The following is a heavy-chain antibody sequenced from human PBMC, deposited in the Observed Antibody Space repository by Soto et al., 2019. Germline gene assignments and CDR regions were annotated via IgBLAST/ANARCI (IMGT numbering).Heavy chain of an antibody. CDR3: ARDRVMTFGEIIVVGTNLDV. CDR2: ISSRGSYI. Sequence: EVQLVESGGGLVKPGGSLRLSCAASGFTFSSHSMNWVRQAPGKGLEWVSSISSRGSYIYYADSVKGRFTISRDNAKNSLYLQMNSLRVEDTALYYCARDRVMTFGEIIVVGTNLDVWGQGTTVTVSS. CDR1: GFTFSSHS. V-gene: IGHV3-21*01. D-gene: IGHD3-16*02. J-gene: IGHJ6*02.